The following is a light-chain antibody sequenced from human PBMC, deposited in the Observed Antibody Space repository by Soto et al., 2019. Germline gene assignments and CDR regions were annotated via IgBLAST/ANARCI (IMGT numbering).Light chain of an antibody. CDR1: SIDVGAYNY. J-gene: IGLJ1*01. CDR3: CSYAGSYTDV. CDR2: DVS. V-gene: IGLV2-11*01. Sequence: QSALTQFASVSGSPGQSITISCTGTSIDVGAYNYVSWYQQHPGKAPKLMIYDVSKRPSGVPDRFSGSKSGNTASLTISGLQAEDEADYYCCSYAGSYTDVFGTGTKVTVL.